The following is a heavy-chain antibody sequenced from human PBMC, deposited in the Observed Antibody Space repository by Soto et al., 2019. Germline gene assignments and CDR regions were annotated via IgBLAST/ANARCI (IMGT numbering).Heavy chain of an antibody. D-gene: IGHD3-22*01. CDR1: GYTLTELS. J-gene: IGHJ6*02. CDR2: FDPEDGET. Sequence: QVQLVRSGAEVKKPGASVKVSCKVSGYTLTELSMHWVRQAPGKGLEWMGGFDPEDGETIYAQKFQGRVTMTEDTSTDTAYMELSSLRSEDTAVYYCATSRKVGYYDSSGNLPRPYYYGMDVWGQGTTVTVSS. V-gene: IGHV1-24*01. CDR3: ATSRKVGYYDSSGNLPRPYYYGMDV.